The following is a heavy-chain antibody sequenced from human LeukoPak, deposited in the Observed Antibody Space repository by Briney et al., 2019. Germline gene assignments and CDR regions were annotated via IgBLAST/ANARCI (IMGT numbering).Heavy chain of an antibody. V-gene: IGHV3-23*01. CDR3: ANEYSKGDV. D-gene: IGHD4-11*01. CDR2: ISGSGGNT. J-gene: IGHJ3*01. Sequence: GGSLRLSCAASGFTFPNYVMSWVRQAPGKGLEWVSAISGSGGNTYYADSVKGRFTISRDNSKNTLYLQMNSLRAEDAAVYYCANEYSKGDVWGQGTMVTVSS. CDR1: GFTFPNYV.